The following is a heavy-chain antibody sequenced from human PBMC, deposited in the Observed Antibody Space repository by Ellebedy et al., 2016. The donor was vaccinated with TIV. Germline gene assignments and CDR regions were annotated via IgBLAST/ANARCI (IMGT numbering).Heavy chain of an antibody. Sequence: ASVKVSXKASGYTFTSYYMHWVRQAPGQGLEWMGIINPSGGSTSYAQKFQGWVTMTRDTSISTAYMELSRLRSDDTAVYYCARYSGRAHPDAFDIWGQGTMVTVSS. D-gene: IGHD6-13*01. V-gene: IGHV1-46*01. CDR3: ARYSGRAHPDAFDI. CDR2: INPSGGST. CDR1: GYTFTSYY. J-gene: IGHJ3*02.